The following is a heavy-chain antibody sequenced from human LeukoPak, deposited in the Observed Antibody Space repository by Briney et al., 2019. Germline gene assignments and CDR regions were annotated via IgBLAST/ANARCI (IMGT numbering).Heavy chain of an antibody. V-gene: IGHV3-53*01. CDR1: GFTVSSNY. J-gene: IGHJ4*02. D-gene: IGHD6-13*01. Sequence: GGSLRLSCAASGFTVSSNYMSWVRQAPGKGLEWVSVIYSGGSTYYADSVKGRFTISRDNSKNTLYLQMNSLRAEDTAVYHCARGGSSSWYYFDYWGQGTLVTVSS. CDR3: ARGGSSSWYYFDY. CDR2: IYSGGST.